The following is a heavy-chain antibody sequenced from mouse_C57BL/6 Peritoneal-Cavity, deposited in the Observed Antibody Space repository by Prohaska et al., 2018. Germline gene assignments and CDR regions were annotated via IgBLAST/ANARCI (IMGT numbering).Heavy chain of an antibody. CDR2: INTYSGVP. V-gene: IGHV9-3*01. CDR3: ARWDYYGSSYYAMDY. D-gene: IGHD1-1*01. Sequence: QIQLVQSGPELKKPGETVKISCKASGYTFTTYGMSWVKQAPGKGLKWMGWINTYSGVPTYADDFKGRFAFSLETSASIVYWQINNLKKEYTVTYFRARWDYYGSSYYAMDYWGQGTSVTVSS. CDR1: GYTFTTYG. J-gene: IGHJ4*01.